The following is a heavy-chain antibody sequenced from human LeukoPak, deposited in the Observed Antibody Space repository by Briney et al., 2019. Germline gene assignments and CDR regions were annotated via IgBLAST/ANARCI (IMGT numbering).Heavy chain of an antibody. V-gene: IGHV3-21*01. J-gene: IGHJ4*02. Sequence: GGSLRLSCAASGFTFSSHSMNWVRQAPGKGLEWVSSISSSSSYIYYADSVKGRFTISRVNAKNSLYLQMNSLRAEDTAVYYCARDSIVVVPAAFDYWGQGTLVTVSS. CDR3: ARDSIVVVPAAFDY. D-gene: IGHD2-2*01. CDR2: ISSSSSYI. CDR1: GFTFSSHS.